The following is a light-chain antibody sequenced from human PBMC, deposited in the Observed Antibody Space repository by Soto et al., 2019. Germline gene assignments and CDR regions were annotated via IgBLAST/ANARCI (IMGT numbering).Light chain of an antibody. CDR1: QSVNNNY. CDR3: QQYGSSPFT. Sequence: EIVLTQSPGTLALSPGERATLSCRASQSVNNNYLTWYQQKRGQAPRLLIHGASSRATGIPDRVSGSGSGTDFTLTISRLEPEDLAVYYCQQYGSSPFTFGPGTRGGIK. V-gene: IGKV3-20*01. J-gene: IGKJ3*01. CDR2: GAS.